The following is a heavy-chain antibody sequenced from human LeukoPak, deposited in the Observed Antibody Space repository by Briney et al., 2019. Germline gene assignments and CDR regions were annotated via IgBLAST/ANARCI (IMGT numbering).Heavy chain of an antibody. CDR1: GYTFTDYY. CDR3: ARVEWSFYGSESYGFFDF. CDR2: INPKSGGT. J-gene: IGHJ4*03. Sequence: GASLKVSCKASGYTFTDYYMHWVRQAPGQGLEWMGWINPKSGGTNYAQKFQGRVTMTRDTPISTAYMELSRLRSDDTAVYYCARVEWSFYGSESYGFFDFWGQGTLVTVSS. D-gene: IGHD3-10*01. V-gene: IGHV1-2*02.